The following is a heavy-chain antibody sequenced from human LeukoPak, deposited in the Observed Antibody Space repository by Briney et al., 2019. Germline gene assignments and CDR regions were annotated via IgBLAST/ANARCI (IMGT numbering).Heavy chain of an antibody. J-gene: IGHJ5*02. CDR3: ARGRQHDNWFDP. Sequence: SETLSLTCAVYGGSFSGYYWSCIRQPPGKGLEWIGEINHSGSTNYNPSLKSRVTISVDTSKNQFSLKLSSVTAADTAVYYCARGRQHDNWFDPWGQGTLVTVSS. V-gene: IGHV4-34*01. CDR1: GGSFSGYY. D-gene: IGHD6-13*01. CDR2: INHSGST.